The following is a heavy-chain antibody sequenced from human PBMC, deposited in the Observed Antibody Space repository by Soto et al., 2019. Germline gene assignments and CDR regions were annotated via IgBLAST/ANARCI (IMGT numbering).Heavy chain of an antibody. CDR1: GFTFSSYA. J-gene: IGHJ4*02. V-gene: IGHV3-64D*06. D-gene: IGHD5-12*01. CDR2: VRGNGDPP. Sequence: LRLSCSASGFTFSSYAMHWVRQAPGKGLEYVSGVRGNGDPPFYADSVKGRFTISRDNSKNTLYLRMSSLSADDTAVYYCVKSRGGNNFDFFDWGQGALVTVSS. CDR3: VKSRGGNNFDFFD.